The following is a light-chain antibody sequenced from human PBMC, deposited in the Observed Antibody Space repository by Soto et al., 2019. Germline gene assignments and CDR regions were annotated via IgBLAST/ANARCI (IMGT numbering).Light chain of an antibody. CDR2: DAS. V-gene: IGKV1-5*01. CDR3: MQATQFPHT. Sequence: DIQMTQSPSTLSASVGDRVTITCRASQSISSWLAWYQQKPGKAPKLLIYDASSLESGVPSRFSGSGAGTDFTLKISRVEVEDVGVYYCMQATQFPHTFGQGTKLEI. J-gene: IGKJ2*01. CDR1: QSISSW.